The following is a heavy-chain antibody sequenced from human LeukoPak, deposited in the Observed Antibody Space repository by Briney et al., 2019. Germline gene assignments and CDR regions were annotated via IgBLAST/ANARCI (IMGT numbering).Heavy chain of an antibody. Sequence: PGGSLRLSCAASGSTFSSYEMTWVRQAPGKGLEWVSYISSSGSTTHYADSVKGRFTFSRDNAKNSLYLQMNSLRAEDTAVYYCARDQRGSYYGFFDYWGQGTLVTVSS. CDR1: GSTFSSYE. D-gene: IGHD1-26*01. CDR3: ARDQRGSYYGFFDY. V-gene: IGHV3-48*03. CDR2: ISSSGSTT. J-gene: IGHJ4*02.